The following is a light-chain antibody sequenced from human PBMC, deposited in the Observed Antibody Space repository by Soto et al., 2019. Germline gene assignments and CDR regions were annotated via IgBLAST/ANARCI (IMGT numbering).Light chain of an antibody. CDR3: QQYSSSPPEFT. V-gene: IGKV3-20*01. J-gene: IGKJ3*01. Sequence: EIVLTQSPGTLSVSPGERVTLSCRASQSVNSNYLAWYQQRPGQAPRLLIFGASYRATGIPDRFSGSGSGTDFTRTISRLEPEYSAVYYCQQYSSSPPEFTFGPGTKVDSK. CDR1: QSVNSNY. CDR2: GAS.